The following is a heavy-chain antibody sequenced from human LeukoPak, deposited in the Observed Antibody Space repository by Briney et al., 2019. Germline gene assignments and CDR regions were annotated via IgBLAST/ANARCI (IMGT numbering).Heavy chain of an antibody. CDR2: IYSGGCT. V-gene: IGHV3-53*05. Sequence: GGSLRLSCAASALTVSCNYMSWVRQAPREWLEWVSAIYSGGCTYYADSVKGRFTISRDNSKNTLYLQMNSLRAEDTAVYYCAREISRTGAFDIWGQGTMVTVSS. CDR1: ALTVSCNY. D-gene: IGHD3-3*02. CDR3: AREISRTGAFDI. J-gene: IGHJ3*02.